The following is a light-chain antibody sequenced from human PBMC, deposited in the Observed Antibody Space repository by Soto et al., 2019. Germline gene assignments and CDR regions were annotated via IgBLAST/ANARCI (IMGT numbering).Light chain of an antibody. CDR3: AAWDDDLNGFVV. CDR1: SSNIGSKT. Sequence: AVVTQPPSASGTPGQRITISCSGSSSNIGSKTVNWYQQVPGTAPKLLIYSTNQRPSGVPDRFSGSKSGTSASLAISGLQSDDEADYYCAAWDDDLNGFVVFGGGTKLTVL. J-gene: IGLJ2*01. CDR2: STN. V-gene: IGLV1-44*01.